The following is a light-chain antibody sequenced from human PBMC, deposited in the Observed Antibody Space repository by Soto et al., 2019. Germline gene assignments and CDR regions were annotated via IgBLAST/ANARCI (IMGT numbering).Light chain of an antibody. Sequence: EIVLTQSPGTLSLSPGERATLSCRASQSVSSIYLAWYQQKPGQAPRLLIYGASSRATGIPDRFSGSGSGTDFTLTISRLEPEDFAVYYCQQYGSSRWTFGQGTTVDIK. J-gene: IGKJ1*01. CDR2: GAS. CDR1: QSVSSIY. CDR3: QQYGSSRWT. V-gene: IGKV3-20*01.